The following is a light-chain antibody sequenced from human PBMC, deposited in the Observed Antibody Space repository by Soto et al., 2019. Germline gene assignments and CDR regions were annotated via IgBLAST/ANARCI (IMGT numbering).Light chain of an antibody. CDR3: QQYDSPPKT. Sequence: IASTQDACTLPVSPGERATLSCRASQSVSSSYLAWYQHKPGQAPRLLIYGASSRATGIPDRFSGSGSGTDFTLTISSLESEDFAVYYCQQYDSPPKTFGQGTKVDIK. J-gene: IGKJ1*01. V-gene: IGKV3-20*01. CDR2: GAS. CDR1: QSVSSSY.